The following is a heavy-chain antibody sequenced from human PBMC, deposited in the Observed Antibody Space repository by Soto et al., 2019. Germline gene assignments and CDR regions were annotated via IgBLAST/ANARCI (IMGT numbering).Heavy chain of an antibody. D-gene: IGHD6-19*01. CDR2: ISYDGSDQ. CDR3: AKELMSVAGSTAYYFHS. CDR1: GFNFGGYG. Sequence: QVQLVESGGGVVQPGRSLRLSCAASGFNFGGYGMHWVRQAPGKGLEWVAFISYDGSDQYYVDSVKGRFTISRDNSKNTLYLQMNSLRTEDTSVYYCAKELMSVAGSTAYYFHSWGQGTLVTVSS. V-gene: IGHV3-30*18. J-gene: IGHJ4*02.